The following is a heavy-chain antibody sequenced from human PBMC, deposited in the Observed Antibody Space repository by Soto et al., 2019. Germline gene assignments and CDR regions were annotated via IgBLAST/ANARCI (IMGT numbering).Heavy chain of an antibody. V-gene: IGHV3-23*01. CDR3: AKTDHYFYGSGSYHFMDV. CDR2: ISSNGGGT. J-gene: IGHJ6*03. CDR1: GFTFSNYA. D-gene: IGHD3-10*01. Sequence: GGSLRLSCAASGFTFSNYAMSWVRQAPGKGLEWVSAISSNGGGTYYADSVKGRFTISRDNSKNTLYLQMNSLRVEDTAVYYCAKTDHYFYGSGSYHFMDVWGKGTTVTVSS.